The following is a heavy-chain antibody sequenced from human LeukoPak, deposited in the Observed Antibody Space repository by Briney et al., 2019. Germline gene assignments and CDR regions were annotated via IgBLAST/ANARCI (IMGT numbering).Heavy chain of an antibody. CDR3: ARGTVTTYSFDY. CDR2: IYHSGST. J-gene: IGHJ4*02. Sequence: SETLSLTCTVSGYSISSGYYWGWLRHPPGKGLEWIGSIYHSGSTYYNPSLKSRVTISVDTSKNQFSLKLNSVTAADTAVYYCARGTVTTYSFDYWGQGTLVTVSS. D-gene: IGHD4-17*01. V-gene: IGHV4-38-2*02. CDR1: GYSISSGYY.